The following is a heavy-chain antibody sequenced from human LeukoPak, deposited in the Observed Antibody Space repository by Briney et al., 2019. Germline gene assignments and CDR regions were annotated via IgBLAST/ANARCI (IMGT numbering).Heavy chain of an antibody. CDR2: IYHSGRT. Sequence: PSETLSLTCTVSGYSISSGYYWGWIRQPPGKGLEWIGSIYHSGRTFYNPSLKSRVTISVDTSKNQFSLKVGSMTAADTAVYYCARAGGYGLIDYWGQGTMVTVSS. J-gene: IGHJ4*02. D-gene: IGHD5-18*01. CDR1: GYSISSGYY. V-gene: IGHV4-38-2*02. CDR3: ARAGGYGLIDY.